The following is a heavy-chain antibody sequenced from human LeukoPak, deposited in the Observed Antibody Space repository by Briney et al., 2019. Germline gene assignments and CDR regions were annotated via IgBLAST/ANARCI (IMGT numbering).Heavy chain of an antibody. CDR3: ARDRDYYDSSGIPEYYFDY. CDR2: IIPIFGTP. CDR1: GGTFSSYA. Sequence: SVKVSCKASGGTFSSYAISWVRQAPGQGLEWMGGIIPIFGTPNYAQKFQGRVTITTDESTSTAYMELSSLKSEDTAVYYCARDRDYYDSSGIPEYYFDYWGQGTLVTVSS. V-gene: IGHV1-69*05. J-gene: IGHJ4*02. D-gene: IGHD3-22*01.